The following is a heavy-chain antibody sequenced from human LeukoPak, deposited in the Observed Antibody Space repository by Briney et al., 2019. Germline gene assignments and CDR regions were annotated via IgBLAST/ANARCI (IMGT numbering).Heavy chain of an antibody. CDR1: GYTFTTYY. V-gene: IGHV1-46*01. Sequence: ASVKVSCKTSGYTFTTYYIHWVRQAPGQGLEWMGIINPSIGTTTYAQKFQGRVTLTTDTSTSTVYMELRSLKSDDTAVYYCARDLPAGMAARPPYQLDYWGQGTRVTVSS. D-gene: IGHD6-6*01. CDR2: INPSIGTT. CDR3: ARDLPAGMAARPPYQLDY. J-gene: IGHJ4*02.